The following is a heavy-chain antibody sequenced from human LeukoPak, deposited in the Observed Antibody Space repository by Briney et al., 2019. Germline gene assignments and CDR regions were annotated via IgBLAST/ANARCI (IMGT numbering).Heavy chain of an antibody. CDR2: IIPILNIT. Sequence: GASVKVSCKASRGTFSKYAISWVRQAPGQGRECMGRIIPILNITHYAQKFQGRVTIAADKSTSTAYMELSSLGSEDTAVYYCARDDDRAREIDYWGQGTLVTVSS. D-gene: IGHD3-22*01. V-gene: IGHV1-69*04. CDR1: RGTFSKYA. CDR3: ARDDDRAREIDY. J-gene: IGHJ4*02.